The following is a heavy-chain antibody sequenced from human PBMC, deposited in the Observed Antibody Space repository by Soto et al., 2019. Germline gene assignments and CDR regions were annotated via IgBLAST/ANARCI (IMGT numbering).Heavy chain of an antibody. V-gene: IGHV4-34*01. CDR1: GGSFSGYY. CDR2: INHSGST. CDR3: ARSTTGYYYYGMDV. D-gene: IGHD4-4*01. J-gene: IGHJ6*02. Sequence: SETLSLTCAVYGGSFSGYYWSWIRQPPGKGLEWIGEINHSGSTNYNPSLKSRVTISVDTSKNQFSLKLSSVTAADTAVYYCARSTTGYYYYGMDVWGQGTTVTVSS.